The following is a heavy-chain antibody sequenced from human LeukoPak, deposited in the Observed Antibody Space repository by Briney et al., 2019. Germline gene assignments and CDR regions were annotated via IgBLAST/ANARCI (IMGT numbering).Heavy chain of an antibody. V-gene: IGHV1-69*06. Sequence: ASVKVSCKASGGTFSSYAISWVRQAPGQGLEWMGGIIPIFDTANYAQKFQGRVTITADKSTSTAYMELSSLRSEDTAVYYCARDTSYYYDSSGYPRPRSDYYYMDVWGKGTTVTVSS. CDR3: ARDTSYYYDSSGYPRPRSDYYYMDV. J-gene: IGHJ6*03. CDR1: GGTFSSYA. D-gene: IGHD3-22*01. CDR2: IIPIFDTA.